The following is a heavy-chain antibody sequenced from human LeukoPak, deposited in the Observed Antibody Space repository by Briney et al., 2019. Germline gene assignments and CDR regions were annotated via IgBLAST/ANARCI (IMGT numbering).Heavy chain of an antibody. V-gene: IGHV1-2*02. CDR1: GYTFTGYY. J-gene: IGHJ6*02. Sequence: ASVKVSCKASGYTFTGYYMHWVRQAPGQGLEWMGWINPNSGGTNYAQKFQGRVTMTRDTSISTAYVELSRLRPDDTAVYYCAREEVVRGVIVDYYYGMDVWGQGTTVTVSS. CDR3: AREEVVRGVIVDYYYGMDV. D-gene: IGHD3-10*01. CDR2: INPNSGGT.